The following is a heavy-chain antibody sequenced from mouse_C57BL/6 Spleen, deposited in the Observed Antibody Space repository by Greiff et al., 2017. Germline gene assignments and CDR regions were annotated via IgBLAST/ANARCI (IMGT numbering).Heavy chain of an antibody. CDR1: GYTVTSYW. CDR2: IDPNSGGT. J-gene: IGHJ2*01. D-gene: IGHD1-1*01. V-gene: IGHV1-72*01. CDR3: ASKVVAHFDY. Sequence: QVQLQQPGAELVKPGASVKLSCKASGYTVTSYWMHWVKQRPGRGLEWIGRIDPNSGGTKYNEKFKSKATLTVDKPSSTAYMQLSSLTSEDSAVYYCASKVVAHFDYWGQGTTLTVSS.